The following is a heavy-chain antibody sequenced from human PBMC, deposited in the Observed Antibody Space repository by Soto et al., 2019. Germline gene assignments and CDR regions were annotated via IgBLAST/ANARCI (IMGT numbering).Heavy chain of an antibody. Sequence: GGSLRLSCAASGFAFSKFAMSWVRQAPGKGLAWVSSISGSGGTTHNADSVKGRFTISRDNSKNTIFLQMNSLRAEDTAVYYCAKSSTVTTDFDYWGQGTLVTVSS. CDR1: GFAFSKFA. V-gene: IGHV3-23*01. D-gene: IGHD4-17*01. J-gene: IGHJ4*02. CDR2: ISGSGGTT. CDR3: AKSSTVTTDFDY.